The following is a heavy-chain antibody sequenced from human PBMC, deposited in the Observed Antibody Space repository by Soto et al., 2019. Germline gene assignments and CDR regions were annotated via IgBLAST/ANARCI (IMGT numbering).Heavy chain of an antibody. D-gene: IGHD2-2*01. CDR3: ARESRYCSSTSCYLYGMDV. Sequence: QVQLVQSGAEVKKPGASVKVSCKASGYTFTGYYMHWVRQAPGQGLEWMGWINPNSGGTNYAQKFQGRFTMTRDTSISTAYMELSRLRSDDTAVYYCARESRYCSSTSCYLYGMDVWGQGTTVTGSS. V-gene: IGHV1-2*02. J-gene: IGHJ6*02. CDR2: INPNSGGT. CDR1: GYTFTGYY.